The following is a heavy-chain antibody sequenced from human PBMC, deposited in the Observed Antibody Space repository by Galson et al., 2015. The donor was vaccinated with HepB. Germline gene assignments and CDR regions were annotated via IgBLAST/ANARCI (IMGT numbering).Heavy chain of an antibody. J-gene: IGHJ4*03. D-gene: IGHD5-12*01. CDR2: IRSKAYGGTS. V-gene: IGHV3-49*03. CDR1: GITFGDYT. Sequence: SLRLSCAASGITFGDYTMRWFRQAPGKGLEWVGSIRSKAYGGTSEYVASVKRRFTISRHDSKSIAYLQINSLKTEDTAVYYCTGDRKGGYGPFDYWGQGTMVTVSS. CDR3: TGDRKGGYGPFDY.